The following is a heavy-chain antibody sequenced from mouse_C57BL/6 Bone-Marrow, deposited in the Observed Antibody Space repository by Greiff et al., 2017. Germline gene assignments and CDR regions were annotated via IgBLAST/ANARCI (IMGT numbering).Heavy chain of an antibody. Sequence: QVQLQQSGAELVRPGTSVKVSCKASGYAFTNYLIEWVKQRPGQGLEWIGVINPGSGGTNYNEKFKGKATLTADKSPSTAYMQLSSLTSEDSAVYFCARSYDGYFLFDYWGQGTTLTVSS. CDR1: GYAFTNYL. V-gene: IGHV1-54*01. CDR3: ARSYDGYFLFDY. D-gene: IGHD2-3*01. CDR2: INPGSGGT. J-gene: IGHJ2*01.